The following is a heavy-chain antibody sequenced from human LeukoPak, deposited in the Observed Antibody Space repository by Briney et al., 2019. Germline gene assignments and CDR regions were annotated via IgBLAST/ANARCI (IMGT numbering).Heavy chain of an antibody. V-gene: IGHV3-23*01. J-gene: IGHJ4*02. CDR1: GFTFSNYA. D-gene: IGHD5-18*01. CDR3: AKGARVNSYAVLDY. Sequence: GGSLRLSCAASGFTFSNYAMSWVRQAPGKGLDWVSAISGSGGSTYYADSVKGRFTISRDNSKNTLSLQMNSLRAEDTAVYCCAKGARVNSYAVLDYWGQGTLVTVSS. CDR2: ISGSGGST.